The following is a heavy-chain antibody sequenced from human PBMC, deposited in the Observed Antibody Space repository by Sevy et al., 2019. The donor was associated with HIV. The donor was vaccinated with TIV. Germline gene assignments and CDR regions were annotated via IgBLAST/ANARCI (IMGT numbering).Heavy chain of an antibody. CDR3: VRDERAIASHFDY. CDR2: FDRTDIT. V-gene: IGHV3-48*02. D-gene: IGHD2-21*01. Sequence: GGSQRLSCEASGFTLSSYTMNWVRQSPEKGLEWVATFDRTDITHYADSVKGRFIISRDTAKNSLFLQMNSLRDDDTAMYFCVRDERAIASHFDYWGRGTLVTVSS. CDR1: GFTLSSYT. J-gene: IGHJ4*02.